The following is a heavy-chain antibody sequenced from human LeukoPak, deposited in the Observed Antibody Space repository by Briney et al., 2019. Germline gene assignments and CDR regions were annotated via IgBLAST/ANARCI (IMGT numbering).Heavy chain of an antibody. CDR2: ISSSSGTI. Sequence: GGSLRFSCAASGFTFSSYSMNWVRQAPGKGLEWVSYISSSSGTILYADPVKGRFTISRDNAKNSLYLQMNSLRAEDTAVYYCARHYGPWGQGTLVTVSS. CDR3: ARHYGP. V-gene: IGHV3-48*01. CDR1: GFTFSSYS. J-gene: IGHJ5*02. D-gene: IGHD3-16*01.